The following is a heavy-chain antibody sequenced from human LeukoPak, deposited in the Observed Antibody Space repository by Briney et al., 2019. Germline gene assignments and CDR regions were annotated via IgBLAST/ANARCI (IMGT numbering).Heavy chain of an antibody. D-gene: IGHD2-2*02. CDR3: ARGVRGLIPTYYYYMDV. CDR1: GGSFSGYY. V-gene: IGHV4-34*01. Sequence: PSETLSLTFAVYGGSFSGYYWGWIRQPPGKRLEWIGEINHSGSTNYTPSLKSRVTISVDTSKNQFSLKLSSVTAADTAVYYCARGVRGLIPTYYYYMDVWGKGTTVTVSS. J-gene: IGHJ6*03. CDR2: INHSGST.